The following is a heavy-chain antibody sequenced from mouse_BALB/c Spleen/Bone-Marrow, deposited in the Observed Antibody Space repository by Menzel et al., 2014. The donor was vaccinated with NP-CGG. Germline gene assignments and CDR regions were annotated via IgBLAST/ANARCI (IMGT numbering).Heavy chain of an antibody. CDR3: ARDSPYAMGY. Sequence: EVKVVESGAELVKPGASVKLSCTASGFNIKDTYMHWVKQRPEQGLEWIGRIDPANGNTKYDPKFQGKATITADTSSNTAYLQLSSLTSEDTAVYYCARDSPYAMGYWGQGTSVTVSS. CDR1: GFNIKDTY. CDR2: IDPANGNT. V-gene: IGHV14-3*02. J-gene: IGHJ4*01.